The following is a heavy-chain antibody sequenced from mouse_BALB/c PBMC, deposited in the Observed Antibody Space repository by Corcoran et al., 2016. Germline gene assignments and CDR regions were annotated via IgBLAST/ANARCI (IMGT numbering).Heavy chain of an antibody. CDR3: ARDDGYYSDY. D-gene: IGHD2-3*01. Sequence: QIQLVQSGPELKKPGETVKISCKASGYTFTNYGMNWVKQAPGKGLKWMGWINTYTGEPTYADDFKGRFAFSLETSASTAYLQINNLKNEDMATYFCARDDGYYSDYWGQGTTLTVSS. J-gene: IGHJ2*01. CDR1: GYTFTNYG. CDR2: INTYTGEP. V-gene: IGHV9-1*02.